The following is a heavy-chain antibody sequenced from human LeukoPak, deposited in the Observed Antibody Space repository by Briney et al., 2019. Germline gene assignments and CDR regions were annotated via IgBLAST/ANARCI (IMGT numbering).Heavy chain of an antibody. Sequence: GGSLRLSCAASGFTFSSYNMNWVRQAPGKGLEWVSFISSSSNYIYDADSVKGRFTISRDNAKKALYLQMNSLRAEDTAVYYCATAAHSSGWLTSGVDYWGQGTLVTVSS. CDR1: GFTFSSYN. CDR3: ATAAHSSGWLTSGVDY. CDR2: ISSSSNYI. V-gene: IGHV3-21*01. D-gene: IGHD6-19*01. J-gene: IGHJ4*02.